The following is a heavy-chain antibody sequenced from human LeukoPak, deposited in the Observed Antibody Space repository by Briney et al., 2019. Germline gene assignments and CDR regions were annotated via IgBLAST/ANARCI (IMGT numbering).Heavy chain of an antibody. V-gene: IGHV4-34*01. D-gene: IGHD3-22*01. CDR3: ARKGPGYYFVNWFDR. CDR1: GGSFSGYY. CDR2: IYHSGST. Sequence: SETLSLTCAVYGGSFSGYYWGWIRQPPGKGLEWIGSIYHSGSTYYNPSLKSRVTISVDTSKNQFSLKLSSVTAADTALYYCARKGPGYYFVNWFDRWGQGTLVTVSS. J-gene: IGHJ5*02.